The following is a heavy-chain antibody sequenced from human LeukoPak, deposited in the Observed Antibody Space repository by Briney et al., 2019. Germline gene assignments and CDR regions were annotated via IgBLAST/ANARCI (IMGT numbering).Heavy chain of an antibody. D-gene: IGHD2-2*02. V-gene: IGHV3-30*02. CDR2: VQYDASYK. J-gene: IGHJ4*02. CDR3: AKTSDQLLYSKFDF. CDR1: GFTFSLYG. Sequence: GGSLRLSCGMSGFTFSLYGMHWVRQAPGKGLEWVAFVQYDASYKLYADSVQGRFTIYRDNSKNTLFLHMNSLTTEDTAVYYCAKTSDQLLYSKFDFWGQGTLVTVSS.